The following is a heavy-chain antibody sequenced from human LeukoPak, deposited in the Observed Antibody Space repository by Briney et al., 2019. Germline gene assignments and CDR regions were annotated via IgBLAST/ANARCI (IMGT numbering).Heavy chain of an antibody. Sequence: GGSLRLSCEASGFTFSSSAMNWVRQAPGKGLEWVSTISGSGDRTYYADSVKGRFTISRDNSKNTLYLQMNSLRAEDTAVYYCARARGYSYGSFDYWGQGTLVTVSS. CDR3: ARARGYSYGSFDY. CDR2: ISGSGDRT. CDR1: GFTFSSSA. V-gene: IGHV3-23*01. D-gene: IGHD5-18*01. J-gene: IGHJ4*02.